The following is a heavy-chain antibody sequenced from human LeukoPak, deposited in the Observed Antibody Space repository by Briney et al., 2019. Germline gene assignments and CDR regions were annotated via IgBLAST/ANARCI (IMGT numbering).Heavy chain of an antibody. CDR1: GFTFSSYS. CDR2: ISYDGSNK. CDR3: ARAVTWIDP. V-gene: IGHV3-30*03. Sequence: GGSLRLSCAASGFTFSSYSMNWVRQAPGKGLEWVAVISYDGSNKYYADSVKGRFTISRDNSKNTVDLQMNGLRAEDTAVYYCARAVTWIDPWGQGTLVIVYS. J-gene: IGHJ5*02.